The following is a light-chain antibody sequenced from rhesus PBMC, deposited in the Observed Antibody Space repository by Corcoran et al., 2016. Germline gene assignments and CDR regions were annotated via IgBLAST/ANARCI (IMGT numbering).Light chain of an antibody. CDR1: QSLLHTDGYTY. V-gene: IGKV2-61*01. CDR2: GGS. Sequence: DIVMTQTPLSLPVTPGEPASISCRPSQSLLHTDGYTYLDWYLQKPGQSPQLLIYGGSNRASGVPDRFSGSGSGTDFTLKISKVRAEDVGVYCCMRHKALPLTFCGGTKVEIK. CDR3: MRHKALPLT. J-gene: IGKJ4*01.